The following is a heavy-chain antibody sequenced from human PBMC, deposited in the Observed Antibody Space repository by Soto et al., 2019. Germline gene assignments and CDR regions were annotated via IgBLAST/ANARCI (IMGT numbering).Heavy chain of an antibody. D-gene: IGHD3-22*01. J-gene: IGHJ5*02. V-gene: IGHV2-5*02. CDR2: IYWDDDK. CDR1: GFSLTTSGVA. Sequence: QITLRESGPTLVKPTQTLTLTCTFSGFSLTTSGVAVAWIRQPPVKALEWLALIYWDDDKRYSPSLKSRLSITKDSTKKQVVLTTTNMHPMDTATYYCRHMWLIGNWFDPWGQGTLVTVSS. CDR3: RHMWLIGNWFDP.